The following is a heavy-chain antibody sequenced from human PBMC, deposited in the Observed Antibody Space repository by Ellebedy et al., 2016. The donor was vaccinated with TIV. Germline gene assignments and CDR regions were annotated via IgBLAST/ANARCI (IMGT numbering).Heavy chain of an antibody. CDR2: IYHSGST. Sequence: MPGGSLRLSCAVSGGPISSSTWWSWVRPPPGKGLEWIGDIYHSGSTNYNPALKSRVTIPVDKSKNQFSLKLSSVTAADTAVYDCAKTLRVWLPETYYYYMDVWGKGTTVTVSS. D-gene: IGHD5-12*01. CDR1: GGPISSSTW. J-gene: IGHJ6*03. V-gene: IGHV4-4*02. CDR3: AKTLRVWLPETYYYYMDV.